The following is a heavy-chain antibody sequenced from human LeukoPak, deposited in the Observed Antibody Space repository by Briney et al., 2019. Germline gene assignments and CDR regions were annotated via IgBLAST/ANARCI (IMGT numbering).Heavy chain of an antibody. Sequence: PSDTLSLTCTVSGGSVSSHYWSWIRQPPRKGLEWIGDIYYTGSTNHNPSLKSRVTISVDTSENQFSLRLSSVTAADTAVYYCARDSIEGNYYQLYAFDLWGQGTMVTVSS. CDR1: GGSVSSHY. J-gene: IGHJ3*01. V-gene: IGHV4-59*02. CDR2: IYYTGST. CDR3: ARDSIEGNYYQLYAFDL. D-gene: IGHD1-26*01.